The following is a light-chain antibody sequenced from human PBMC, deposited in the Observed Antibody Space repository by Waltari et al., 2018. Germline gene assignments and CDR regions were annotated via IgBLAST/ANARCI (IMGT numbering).Light chain of an antibody. J-gene: IGLJ2*01. V-gene: IGLV1-51*02. Sequence: QSVLTQPPSVSAAPGQKVTISCSGSSSNIGNNYVSWYQQLPGTAPKLLIYENHKRPSGIPYRFSGSKSGTSATLGITGLQTGDEADYYCGTWDSSLSAGWVFGGGTKLTVL. CDR1: SSNIGNNY. CDR3: GTWDSSLSAGWV. CDR2: ENH.